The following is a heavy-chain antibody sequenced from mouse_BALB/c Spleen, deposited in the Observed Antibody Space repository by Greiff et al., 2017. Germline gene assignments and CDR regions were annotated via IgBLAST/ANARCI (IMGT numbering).Heavy chain of an antibody. J-gene: IGHJ4*01. CDR1: GFTFSSFG. D-gene: IGHD2-4*01. Sequence: EVKLVESGGGLVQPGGSRKLSCAASGFTFSSFGMHWVRQAPEKGLEWVAYISSGSSTIYYADTVKGRFTISRDNPKNTLFLQMTSLRSEDTAMYYCARSGTMITTEYAMDYWGQGTSVTVSS. CDR2: ISSGSSTI. V-gene: IGHV5-17*02. CDR3: ARSGTMITTEYAMDY.